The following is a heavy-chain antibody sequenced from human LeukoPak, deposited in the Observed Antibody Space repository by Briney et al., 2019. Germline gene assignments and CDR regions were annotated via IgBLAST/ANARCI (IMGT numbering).Heavy chain of an antibody. D-gene: IGHD1-1*01. CDR2: IYYSGST. CDR3: ARGDWNQSHYYYMDV. V-gene: IGHV4-59*01. Sequence: SETLSLTCTVSGGSISSYYWSWIRQPPGKGLEWIGYIYYSGSTNYNPSLKSRVTISVDTSKNQFSLKLSSVTAADTAVYCCARGDWNQSHYYYMDVWGKGTTVTVSS. CDR1: GGSISSYY. J-gene: IGHJ6*03.